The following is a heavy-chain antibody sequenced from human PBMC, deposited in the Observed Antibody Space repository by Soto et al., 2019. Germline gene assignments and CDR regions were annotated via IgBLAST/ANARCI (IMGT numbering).Heavy chain of an antibody. Sequence: ASVKVSCKASGYTFRNFGISWVRQAPGQGLEWMRWISAYNANANYAQKFQGRLTLTADTSTSTAYMELRSLMSDDTAVYYCARENSYFDYWGQGTLVTVSS. CDR1: GYTFRNFG. CDR3: ARENSYFDY. J-gene: IGHJ4*02. CDR2: ISAYNANA. V-gene: IGHV1-18*01.